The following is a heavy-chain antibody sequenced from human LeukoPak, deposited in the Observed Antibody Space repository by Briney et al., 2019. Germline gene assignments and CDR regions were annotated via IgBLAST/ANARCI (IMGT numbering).Heavy chain of an antibody. V-gene: IGHV3-23*01. CDR2: ILHNGDST. Sequence: EWLSLILHNGDSTYYADSVKGRFTISRDNSKNTLYLQMNSLRAEDTAVYYCARLSSFAFDIWGQGTMVTVSS. CDR3: ARLSSFAFDI. J-gene: IGHJ3*02. D-gene: IGHD3-16*02.